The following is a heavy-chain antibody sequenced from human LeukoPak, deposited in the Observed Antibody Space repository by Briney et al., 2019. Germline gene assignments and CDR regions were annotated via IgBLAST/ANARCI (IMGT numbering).Heavy chain of an antibody. Sequence: PGGSLRLSCAASGFTFSSYTMSWVRQAPGEGLEWLSAINNRGSSTYYAGSVKDRFTISRDNSENTLYLQMNSLTVDDTAVYFCAKERQTRDYFTSDYWGQGTLVTVSS. CDR1: GFTFSSYT. J-gene: IGHJ4*02. D-gene: IGHD4/OR15-4a*01. V-gene: IGHV3-23*01. CDR3: AKERQTRDYFTSDY. CDR2: INNRGSST.